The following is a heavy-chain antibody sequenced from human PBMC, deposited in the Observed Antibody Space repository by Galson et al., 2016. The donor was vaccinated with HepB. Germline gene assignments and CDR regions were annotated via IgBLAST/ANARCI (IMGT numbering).Heavy chain of an antibody. J-gene: IGHJ3*02. V-gene: IGHV4-59*08. D-gene: IGHD2-15*01. CDR1: GGSISSSY. CDR2: IYYSGST. Sequence: SETLSLTCTVSGGSISSSYWSWIRQPPGKRLEWSGYIYYSGSTNYNPSLKSRVTIPVDTSKNQFSLKLSSVTAADTAVYYCARRRGGDAFDIWGQGTMVTVSS. CDR3: ARRRGGDAFDI.